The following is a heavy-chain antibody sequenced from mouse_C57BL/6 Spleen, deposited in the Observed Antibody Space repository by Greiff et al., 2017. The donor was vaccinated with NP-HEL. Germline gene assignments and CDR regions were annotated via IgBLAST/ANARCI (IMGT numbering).Heavy chain of an antibody. V-gene: IGHV5-6*02. CDR2: ICSGGSYT. CDR3: ARHGDGSSPYYCDY. D-gene: IGHD1-1*01. J-gene: IGHJ2*01. CDR1: GFTFSSYG. Sequence: EVKVEESGGDLVKPGGSLKLSCAASGFTFSSYGMSWVRQTPDKRLEWVATICSGGSYTYYPASVKGRFTISRDNAKNTLYLQMSSLKSEDTAMYYCARHGDGSSPYYCDYWGQGTTLTVSS.